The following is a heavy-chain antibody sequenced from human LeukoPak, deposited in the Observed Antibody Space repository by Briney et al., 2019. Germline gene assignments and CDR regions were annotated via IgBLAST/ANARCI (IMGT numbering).Heavy chain of an antibody. CDR3: TRTRWTSGYYFDY. V-gene: IGHV3-23*01. J-gene: IGHJ4*02. CDR1: GFTFNNYA. Sequence: GGSLRLSCAASGFTFNNYAMGWVRQAPRKGLEWVSAISGSGSSTYYTDSVKGRFTISRDNSKNTLLLQMNSLRVEDTAVYYCTRTRWTSGYYFDYWGQGTLVTVSS. D-gene: IGHD3-22*01. CDR2: ISGSGSST.